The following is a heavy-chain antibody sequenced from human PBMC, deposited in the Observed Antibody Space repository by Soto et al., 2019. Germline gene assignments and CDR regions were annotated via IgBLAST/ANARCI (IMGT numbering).Heavy chain of an antibody. D-gene: IGHD6-13*01. CDR1: GVSFRSSDYY. CDR3: ARPGYSSSWYWFDP. V-gene: IGHV4-39*01. CDR2: MHYSGST. Sequence: SETLSLTCTVSGVSFRSSDYYWGWIRQPPNKGLEWIGSMHYSGSTFYNPSLKSRVTISVDTSKNQFSLKLTSVTAADTAVYYCARPGYSSSWYWFDPWGQGTLVTVSS. J-gene: IGHJ5*02.